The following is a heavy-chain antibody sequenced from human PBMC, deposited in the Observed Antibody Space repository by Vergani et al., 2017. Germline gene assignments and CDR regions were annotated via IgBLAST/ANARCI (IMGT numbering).Heavy chain of an antibody. D-gene: IGHD3-10*01. CDR3: AGARLWFGELSGFDY. V-gene: IGHV1-69*01. CDR1: GGTFSSYA. J-gene: IGHJ4*02. Sequence: QVQLVQSGAEVKKPGSSVKVSCKASGGTFSSYAISWVRQAPGQGLEWMGGIIPLFGTANYAQKFQGRVTITADESTSTAYMELSSLRSEYTAVYYCAGARLWFGELSGFDYWGQGTLVTVSS. CDR2: IIPLFGTA.